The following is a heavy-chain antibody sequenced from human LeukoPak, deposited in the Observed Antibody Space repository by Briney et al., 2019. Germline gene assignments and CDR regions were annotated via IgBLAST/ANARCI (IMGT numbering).Heavy chain of an antibody. J-gene: IGHJ4*02. D-gene: IGHD5-18*01. V-gene: IGHV3-48*03. Sequence: PGGSLRLSCAASGFTFNSFDMNWVRQAPGKGLEWISWISSSVSPIHYADSVKGRFTISRDSAKNSVYLQMNSLRAEDTAVYYCARLGYSYDFDYWSQGTLVTVSS. CDR3: ARLGYSYDFDY. CDR1: GFTFNSFD. CDR2: ISSSVSPI.